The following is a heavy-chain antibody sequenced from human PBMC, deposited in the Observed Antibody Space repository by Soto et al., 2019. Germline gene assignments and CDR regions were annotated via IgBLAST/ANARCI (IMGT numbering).Heavy chain of an antibody. CDR2: ISSSSSYI. D-gene: IGHD5-12*01. J-gene: IGHJ4*02. CDR3: ARDDIVATIGGYYFDY. Sequence: GGSLRLSCAASGFTFSSYSMNWVRQAPGKGLEWVSSISSSSSYIYYADSVKGRFTISRDNAKNSLYLQMNSLRAEDTAVYYCARDDIVATIGGYYFDYWGQGTLVTVSS. CDR1: GFTFSSYS. V-gene: IGHV3-21*01.